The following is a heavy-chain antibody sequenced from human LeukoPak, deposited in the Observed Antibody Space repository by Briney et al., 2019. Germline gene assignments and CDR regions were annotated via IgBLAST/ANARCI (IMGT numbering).Heavy chain of an antibody. D-gene: IGHD4-23*01. V-gene: IGHV3-74*01. J-gene: IGHJ6*02. CDR2: ITSDESTT. CDR3: ARGGGDAMDV. CDR1: GFTFSSSW. Sequence: GSSVRLSCAASGFTFSSSWMFWVRQAPGKGLVWVSHITSDESTTRYAASVKGRFTISRDNAKNTLYLQMNSLRAEDSAVYYCARGGGDAMDVWGQGTTVTVSS.